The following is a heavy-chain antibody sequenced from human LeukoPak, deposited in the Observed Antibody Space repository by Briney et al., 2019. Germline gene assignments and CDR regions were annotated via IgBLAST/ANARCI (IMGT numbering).Heavy chain of an antibody. D-gene: IGHD4-17*01. CDR3: AKGAPHSHADYGDYLDY. V-gene: IGHV3-23*01. CDR1: GFTFSSCA. Sequence: GGSLRLSCAASGFTFSSCAMNWVRQAPGKGLEWVSSISGSGGSTYYADSVKGRFTISRDNSKNTLYLQMDTLRAEDTAVYYCAKGAPHSHADYGDYLDYWGQGTLVTVSS. J-gene: IGHJ4*02. CDR2: ISGSGGST.